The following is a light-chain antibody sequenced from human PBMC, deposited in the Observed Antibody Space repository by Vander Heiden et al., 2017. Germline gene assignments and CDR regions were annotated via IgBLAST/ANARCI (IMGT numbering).Light chain of an antibody. CDR3: QQANSFPRT. J-gene: IGKJ1*01. V-gene: IGKV1-12*01. CDR2: PAS. CDR1: QGIGNP. Sequence: DIQMTQSPSSVSASVGDRVTITCRASQGIGNPLAWYQQKPGKAPKLLIYPASNLYSGVPSRFSGSGSGTDCTLTISSLQPEDFAIYYCQQANSFPRTFGQGTMVEIK.